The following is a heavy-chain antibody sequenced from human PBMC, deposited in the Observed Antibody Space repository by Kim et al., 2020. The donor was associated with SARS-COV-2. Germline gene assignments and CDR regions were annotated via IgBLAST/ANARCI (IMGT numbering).Heavy chain of an antibody. J-gene: IGHJ4*02. D-gene: IGHD6-13*01. Sequence: SVKVSCKASGGTFSSYAISWVRQAPGQGLEWMGGIIPIFGTANYAQKFQGRVTITADKSTSTAYMELSSLRSEDTAVYYCARDVLREQQLVPFGYWGQGTLVTVSS. V-gene: IGHV1-69*06. CDR3: ARDVLREQQLVPFGY. CDR1: GGTFSSYA. CDR2: IIPIFGTA.